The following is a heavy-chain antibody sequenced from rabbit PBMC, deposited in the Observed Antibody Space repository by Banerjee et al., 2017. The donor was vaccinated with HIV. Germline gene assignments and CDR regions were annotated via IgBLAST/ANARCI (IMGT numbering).Heavy chain of an antibody. Sequence: QEQLEESGGDLVKPEGSLTLTCTASGFSFSSYYYMCWVRQAPGKGLEWIGCINTGSGSAYYASWAKGRFTISKTSSTTVTLQMTSLTAADTATYFCVRWGWLWGPGTLVTVS. CDR1: GFSFSSYYY. D-gene: IGHD4-2*01. CDR3: VRWGWL. J-gene: IGHJ4*01. V-gene: IGHV1S45*01. CDR2: INTGSGSA.